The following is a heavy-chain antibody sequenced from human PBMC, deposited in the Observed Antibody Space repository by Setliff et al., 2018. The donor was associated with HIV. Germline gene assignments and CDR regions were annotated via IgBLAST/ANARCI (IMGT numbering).Heavy chain of an antibody. D-gene: IGHD3-22*01. CDR2: IKLSSGGT. CDR1: GNSFNGDF. J-gene: IGHJ4*02. Sequence: ASVKVSCKAPGNSFNGDFLNGERQAPGQGLEWRGNIKLSSGGTKFAQKFLGRVTMTRDTSTNTAFMELRRLNSDDTATSFCVTSPGSFTSVYETEAGDYCGQGTLVTVSS. V-gene: IGHV1-2*02. CDR3: VTSPGSFTSVYETEAGDY.